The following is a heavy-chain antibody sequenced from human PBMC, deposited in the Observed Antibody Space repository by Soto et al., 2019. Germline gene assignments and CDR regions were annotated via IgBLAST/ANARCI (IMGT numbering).Heavy chain of an antibody. Sequence: EVQLLESGGGLVQPGGSLRLSCGVSGFSFSSFAVSWFRQAPGKGLEWVSFIRGSGLNTNYADSVKGRFTISRDNSKKMVYLQMNSLRAEDTAVYYCAKGADFGDFVGGGYFDYWGQGTLVTVSS. CDR3: AKGADFGDFVGGGYFDY. V-gene: IGHV3-23*01. D-gene: IGHD4-17*01. CDR1: GFSFSSFA. CDR2: IRGSGLNT. J-gene: IGHJ4*02.